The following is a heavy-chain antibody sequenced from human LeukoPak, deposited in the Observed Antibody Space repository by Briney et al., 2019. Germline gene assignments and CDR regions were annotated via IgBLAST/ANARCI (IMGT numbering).Heavy chain of an antibody. D-gene: IGHD6-13*01. J-gene: IGHJ4*02. CDR1: GYTLTELS. CDR2: FDPEDGET. V-gene: IGHV1-24*01. Sequence: ASVKVSCKVSGYTLTELSMHWERQAPGKGLEWMGGFDPEDGETIYAQKFQGRVTMTEDTSTDTAYMELSSLRSEDTAVYYCATGHLYSSSWHDYWGQGTLVTVSS. CDR3: ATGHLYSSSWHDY.